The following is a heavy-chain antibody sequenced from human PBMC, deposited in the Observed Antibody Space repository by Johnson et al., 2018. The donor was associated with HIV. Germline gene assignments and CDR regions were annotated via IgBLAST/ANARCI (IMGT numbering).Heavy chain of an antibody. V-gene: IGHV3-30-3*01. Sequence: VQLVESGGGVVQPGRSLRLSCAASGFTFSSYAMHWVRQAPGKGLEWVAVISYDGSNKYYADSVKGRFTISRDNAKNSLYLQMNSLRAEDTAVYYCANGPIYGGAFDIWGQGTMVTVSS. J-gene: IGHJ3*02. CDR2: ISYDGSNK. CDR3: ANGPIYGGAFDI. D-gene: IGHD3-10*02. CDR1: GFTFSSYA.